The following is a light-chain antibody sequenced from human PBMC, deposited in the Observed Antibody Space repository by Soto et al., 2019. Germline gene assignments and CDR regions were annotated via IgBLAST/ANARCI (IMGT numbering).Light chain of an antibody. J-gene: IGKJ4*01. Sequence: EIVLTQSPCTLSMSPGERATLSCRASQSVSSSYLAWYQQKPGQAPRLLIYGASIRATGIPDRFSGSGSGTDFTLTISRLEPEDFAVYYCQQYDSSPLTFGGGTKVEIK. CDR3: QQYDSSPLT. V-gene: IGKV3-20*01. CDR2: GAS. CDR1: QSVSSSY.